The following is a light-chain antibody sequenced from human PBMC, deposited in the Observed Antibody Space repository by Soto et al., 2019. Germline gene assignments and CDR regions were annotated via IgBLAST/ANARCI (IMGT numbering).Light chain of an antibody. CDR2: GAS. Sequence: EIGMKQSVAALSVYTEERATLSCRASQSVSSNLAWYQQKPGQAPRLLIYGASSRATGIPDRFSGSGSGTDFTLTISSLEPEDFAVYYCQQRYNWPITFGQGTRLEIK. CDR1: QSVSSN. CDR3: QQRYNWPIT. V-gene: IGKV3D-15*01. J-gene: IGKJ5*01.